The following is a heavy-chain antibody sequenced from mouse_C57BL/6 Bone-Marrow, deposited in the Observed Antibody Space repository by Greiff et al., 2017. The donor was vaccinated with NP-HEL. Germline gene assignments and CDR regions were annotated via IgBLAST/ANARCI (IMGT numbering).Heavy chain of an antibody. J-gene: IGHJ3*01. Sequence: VQLQQPGAELVKPGASVKLSCKASGYTFTSYWMHWVKQRPGQGLEWIGMIHPNSGSTNYNEKFKSKATLTVDKSSSTAYMQLSSLTSEDSAVYYCARPGIYYGAWFAYWGQGTLVTVSA. CDR1: GYTFTSYW. CDR2: IHPNSGST. CDR3: ARPGIYYGAWFAY. D-gene: IGHD2-13*01. V-gene: IGHV1-64*01.